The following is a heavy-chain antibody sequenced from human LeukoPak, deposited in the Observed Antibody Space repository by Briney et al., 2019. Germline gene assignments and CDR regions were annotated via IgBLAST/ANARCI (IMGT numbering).Heavy chain of an antibody. V-gene: IGHV3-48*03. CDR1: GFTFSSYE. Sequence: GGSLRLSCAASGFTFSSYEMNWVRQAPGKGLEWVSYISSSGSTIYYADSVKGRFTISRDNAKNSLYLQMNSLRAEDTAVYYCARVAFVYDSSGYWYDYWGQGTLVTVSS. J-gene: IGHJ4*02. D-gene: IGHD3-22*01. CDR3: ARVAFVYDSSGYWYDY. CDR2: ISSSGSTI.